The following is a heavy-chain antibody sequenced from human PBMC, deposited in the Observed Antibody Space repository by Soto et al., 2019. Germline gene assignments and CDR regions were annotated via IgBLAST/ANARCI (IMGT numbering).Heavy chain of an antibody. D-gene: IGHD7-27*01. CDR2: ISYDGSNK. Sequence: QVQLVESGGGVVQPGRSLRLSCAASGFTFSSYGMHWVRQAPGKGLEWVAVISYDGSNKYYADSVKGRFTISRDNSKNTLYRQMNSLRAEDTAVYYCAKDLLGPGRAYGMDVWGQGTTVTGSS. J-gene: IGHJ6*02. CDR3: AKDLLGPGRAYGMDV. CDR1: GFTFSSYG. V-gene: IGHV3-30*18.